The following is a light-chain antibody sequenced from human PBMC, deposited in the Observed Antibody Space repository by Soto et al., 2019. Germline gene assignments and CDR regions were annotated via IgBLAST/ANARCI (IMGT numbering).Light chain of an antibody. CDR2: LGS. CDR1: QSLLHSNGYNY. CDR3: MQALQTPRT. V-gene: IGKV2-28*01. Sequence: DIVMTQSPLSLPVTPGEPASISCMSSQSLLHSNGYNYLDWYLQKPGQSPQLLIYLGSNRASGVPDRFSGSGSGTDFTLKISRVEAEDVGVYYCMQALQTPRTFGQGNKVEIK. J-gene: IGKJ1*01.